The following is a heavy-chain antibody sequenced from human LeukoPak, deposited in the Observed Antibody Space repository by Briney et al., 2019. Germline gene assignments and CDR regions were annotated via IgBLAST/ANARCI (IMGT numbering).Heavy chain of an antibody. CDR3: ARDGTYTDYDPDFDI. CDR2: IKQDGSEK. J-gene: IGHJ4*02. Sequence: GGSLRLSCAASGFTFSRYWMSWVRQAPGKGLEWVANIKQDGSEKYYVDSVKGRFTISRDNAKNSLYLQMNSLRAEDTAVFYCARDGTYTDYDPDFDIWGQGTLVTVSS. V-gene: IGHV3-7*04. D-gene: IGHD5-12*01. CDR1: GFTFSRYW.